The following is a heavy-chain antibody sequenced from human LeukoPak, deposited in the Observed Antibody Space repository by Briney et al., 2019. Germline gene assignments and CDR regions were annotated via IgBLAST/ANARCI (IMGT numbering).Heavy chain of an antibody. V-gene: IGHV3-23*01. J-gene: IGHJ1*01. Sequence: TGGSLRLSCAASGFTFSSYAMSWVRQAPGKGLEWVSAISGSGGSTYYADSVKDRFTISRDNSKNTLYLQMNSLRAEDTAVYYCAKKIRPDYGDVYFQHWGQGTLVTVSS. CDR2: ISGSGGST. CDR1: GFTFSSYA. CDR3: AKKIRPDYGDVYFQH. D-gene: IGHD4-17*01.